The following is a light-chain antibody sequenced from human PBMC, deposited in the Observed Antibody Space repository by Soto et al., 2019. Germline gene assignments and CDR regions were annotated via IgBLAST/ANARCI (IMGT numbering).Light chain of an antibody. CDR1: QTVSNN. CDR3: QQYNNWPRT. Sequence: EIVLTQSPGNLSLFPGERATLSCRASQTVSNNLAWYQQKPGQAPRLLIYGASTRATGIPARFSGSGSGTEFTLTISSLQSEDFAVYYCQQYNNWPRTFGQGTKVDIK. J-gene: IGKJ1*01. V-gene: IGKV3-15*01. CDR2: GAS.